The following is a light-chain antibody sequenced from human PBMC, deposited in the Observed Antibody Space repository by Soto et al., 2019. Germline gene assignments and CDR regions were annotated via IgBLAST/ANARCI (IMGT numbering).Light chain of an antibody. CDR2: EGS. CDR3: CSYAGGSNV. J-gene: IGLJ1*01. V-gene: IGLV2-23*03. Sequence: QSVLTEPASVSGSPGQSSTISCTGTSSDVGSYKFVPWYQQYPGKAPKLMIYEGSKRPSGVSDRFSGSKSGNTASLTISGLQAEDEADYFCCSYAGGSNVFGAGTKATVL. CDR1: SSDVGSYKF.